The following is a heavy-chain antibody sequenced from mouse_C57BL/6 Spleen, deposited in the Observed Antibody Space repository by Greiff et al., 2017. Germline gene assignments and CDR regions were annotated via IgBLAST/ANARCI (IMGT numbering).Heavy chain of an antibody. D-gene: IGHD2-1*01. CDR1: GYSITSGYD. CDR2: ISYSGST. V-gene: IGHV3-1*01. Sequence: ESGPGMVKPSQSLSLTCTVTGYSITSGYDWHWIRHFPGNKLEWMGYISYSGSTNYNPSLKSRISITHDTSKNHFFLKLNSVTTEDTATYYCARGGVYYGNYGYFDVWGTGTTVTVSS. J-gene: IGHJ1*03. CDR3: ARGGVYYGNYGYFDV.